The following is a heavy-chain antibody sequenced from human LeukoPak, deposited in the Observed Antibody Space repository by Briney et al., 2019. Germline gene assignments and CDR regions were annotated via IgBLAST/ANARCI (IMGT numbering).Heavy chain of an antibody. CDR3: ARDLWRIAARHRYYYYGMDV. D-gene: IGHD6-6*01. CDR2: ISYDGSNK. CDR1: GFTFSSYG. Sequence: PGGSLRLSCAASGFTFSSYGMHWVRQAPGKGLEWVAVISYDGSNKHYADSVKGRFTISRDNSKNTLYLQMNSLRAEDTAVYYCARDLWRIAARHRYYYYGMDVWGQGTTVTVSS. V-gene: IGHV3-30*03. J-gene: IGHJ6*02.